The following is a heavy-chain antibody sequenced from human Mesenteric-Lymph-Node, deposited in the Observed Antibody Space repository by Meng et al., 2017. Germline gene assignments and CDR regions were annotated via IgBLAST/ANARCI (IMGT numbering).Heavy chain of an antibody. D-gene: IGHD3-9*01. CDR1: GGTFSSYA. V-gene: IGHV1-69*13. Sequence: SVKVSCKASGGTFSSYAISWVRQAPGQGLEWMGGIIPIFGTANYAQKFQGRVTITADESTSTAYMELSSLRSEDTAVYYCARVHDSLRYFDPFDPWGQGTLVTVSS. CDR3: ARVHDSLRYFDPFDP. J-gene: IGHJ5*02. CDR2: IIPIFGTA.